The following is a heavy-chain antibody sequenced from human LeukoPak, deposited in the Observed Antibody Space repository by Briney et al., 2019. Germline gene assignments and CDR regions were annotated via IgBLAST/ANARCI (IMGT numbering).Heavy chain of an antibody. J-gene: IGHJ6*03. D-gene: IGHD3-3*01. Sequence: SETLSLTCTVSGGSISSYYWSWIRQPPGKGLEWIGCIFYSGSTNYNPSLKSRVTMSVDTSKNQFSLKLSSVTAADTAVYYCARTRRKTVNYDFWSGYKEDYMDVWGKGTTVTVSS. CDR1: GGSISSYY. V-gene: IGHV4-59*12. CDR3: ARTRRKTVNYDFWSGYKEDYMDV. CDR2: IFYSGST.